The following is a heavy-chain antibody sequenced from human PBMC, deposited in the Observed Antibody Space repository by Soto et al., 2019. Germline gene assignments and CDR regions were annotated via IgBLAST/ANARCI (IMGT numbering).Heavy chain of an antibody. D-gene: IGHD2-8*01. J-gene: IGHJ4*02. CDR3: ARDSPQIILMTPTL. CDR1: GYSISRGYY. V-gene: IGHV4-38-2*02. Sequence: SETLSLTCAVSGYSISRGYYWGWIRQPPGKGLEWIGSFYHSGSTYYNPSPMSRVTISADTSKNQFSLKLTSVTAADTAVYYCARDSPQIILMTPTLWGQGTLVTVSS. CDR2: FYHSGST.